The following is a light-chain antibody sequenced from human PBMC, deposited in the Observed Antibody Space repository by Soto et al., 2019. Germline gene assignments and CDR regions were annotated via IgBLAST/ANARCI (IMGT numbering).Light chain of an antibody. CDR1: SGHSSYI. CDR3: ETWDSNFWV. J-gene: IGLJ3*02. CDR2: LEGSGSY. Sequence: QAVLTQSSSASASLGSSVKLTCTLSSGHSSYIIAWHQQQPGKAPRYLMKLEGSGSYNKGSGVPDRFSGSSSGADRYLTISHLQSEDEADYYCETWDSNFWVFGGGTKLTVL. V-gene: IGLV4-60*03.